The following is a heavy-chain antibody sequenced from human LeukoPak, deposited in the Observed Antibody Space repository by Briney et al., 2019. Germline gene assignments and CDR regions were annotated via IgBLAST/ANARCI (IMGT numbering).Heavy chain of an antibody. D-gene: IGHD6-19*01. Sequence: SETVSLTCAVSGDSISSSDWWSWVRQPPGKGLEWIGEIYHTGSTNYNPSLKSRVTISGDKSKKQFSLKLNSVTAADTAVYYCACHSGWSGPSEWGQGTLVTVSS. V-gene: IGHV4-4*02. CDR1: GDSISSSDW. CDR3: ACHSGWSGPSE. J-gene: IGHJ4*02. CDR2: IYHTGST.